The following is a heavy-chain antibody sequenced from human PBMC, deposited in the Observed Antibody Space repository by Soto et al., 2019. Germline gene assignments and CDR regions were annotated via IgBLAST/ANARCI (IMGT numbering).Heavy chain of an antibody. CDR1: GFTFSSYA. D-gene: IGHD3-3*01. V-gene: IGHV3-30-3*01. J-gene: IGHJ1*01. CDR3: ARPAEEWSEEEYFQH. CDR2: ISYDGSNK. Sequence: GGSLRLSCAASGFTFSSYAMHWVRQAPGKGLEWVAVISYDGSNKYYADSVKGRFTISRDNSKNTLYLQMNSLRAEDTAVYYCARPAEEWSEEEYFQHWGQGTLVTVSS.